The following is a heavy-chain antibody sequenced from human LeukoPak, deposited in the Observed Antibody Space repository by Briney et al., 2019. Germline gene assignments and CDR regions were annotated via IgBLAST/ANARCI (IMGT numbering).Heavy chain of an antibody. V-gene: IGHV1-18*01. CDR2: IIAYNGNT. CDR1: GYTFTRYG. CDR3: ARDKGYMDV. Sequence: GASVPVSCKASGYTFTRYGISWVRQPPGQGLEWMGWIIAYNGNTIYAQKLQGRVTMNTDSSTGTAYTEQRSLRSDDTDVYYCARDKGYMDVWGKGTTVTVSS. J-gene: IGHJ6*03.